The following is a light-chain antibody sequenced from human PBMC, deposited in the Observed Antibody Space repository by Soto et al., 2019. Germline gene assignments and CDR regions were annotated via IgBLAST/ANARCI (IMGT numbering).Light chain of an antibody. Sequence: DVVMTQSPLSLPVTLGQPASISCRSGESLVYSDGNTYLNWFQQRPGQSPRRLIYKVSNRDSGVPDRFSGRGSGTDFTLKISRVEAEDVGVYYCMQGTLWPITFGQGTRLEMK. CDR1: ESLVYSDGNTY. CDR2: KVS. CDR3: MQGTLWPIT. V-gene: IGKV2-30*01. J-gene: IGKJ5*01.